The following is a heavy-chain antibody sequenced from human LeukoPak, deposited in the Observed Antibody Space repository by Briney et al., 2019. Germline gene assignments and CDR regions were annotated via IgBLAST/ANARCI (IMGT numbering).Heavy chain of an antibody. V-gene: IGHV3-23*01. Sequence: PGGSLRLSCAASGFTFSSYAMNWVRQAPGKGLEWVSGISGSGGTTYYADSVKGRFTISRDNSKNTLYLQKNSLRAEDAAVYYCANGGGGSGNFYYFDYWGQGTLVTVSS. CDR3: ANGGGGSGNFYYFDY. CDR2: ISGSGGTT. D-gene: IGHD3-10*01. J-gene: IGHJ4*02. CDR1: GFTFSSYA.